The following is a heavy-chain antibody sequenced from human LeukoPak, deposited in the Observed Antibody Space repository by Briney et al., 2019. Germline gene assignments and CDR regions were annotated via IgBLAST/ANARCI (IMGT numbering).Heavy chain of an antibody. V-gene: IGHV1-24*01. D-gene: IGHD4-17*01. J-gene: IGHJ4*02. CDR2: FDTEEEET. CDR3: AAKRLYGDIRGFDY. CDR1: VYTPSELS. Sequence: VSVRVSCVVSVYTPSELSIRGVRDTPGGGGGSGGGFDTEEEETIYAQKYQRRVTMTEDTSTDTAYMELNSLRSEDAAVYYCAAKRLYGDIRGFDYWGQGTLVTVSS.